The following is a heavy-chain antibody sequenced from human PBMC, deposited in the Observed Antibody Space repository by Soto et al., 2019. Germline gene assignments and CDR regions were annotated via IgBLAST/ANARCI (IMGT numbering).Heavy chain of an antibody. CDR3: ARRSRGWYFDY. CDR1: GFTFSSYA. V-gene: IGHV3-23*01. J-gene: IGHJ4*02. CDR2: ISGSGGST. Sequence: EVQLLESGGGLVQPGGSLRFSCAASGFTFSSYAMSWVRQAPGKGLEWVSAISGSGGSTYYADSVKGRFTISRDNSKNTLYLQMNSLRAEETAVYYCARRSRGWYFDYWGQGTLVTVSS. D-gene: IGHD6-19*01.